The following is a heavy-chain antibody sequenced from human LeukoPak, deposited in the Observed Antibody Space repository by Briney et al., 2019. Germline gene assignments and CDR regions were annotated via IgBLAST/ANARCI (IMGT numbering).Heavy chain of an antibody. V-gene: IGHV3-7*01. CDR1: GFTFSSYW. J-gene: IGHJ3*02. D-gene: IGHD2-2*01. CDR3: ASLKAWSSTNSDAFDI. Sequence: GESLTLSCAASGFTFSSYWMSWVRQAPGKGLEWVANINQDGSEKYYVDSVKGRFTISRDNAKNSLYLQMNSLRAEDTAVYYCASLKAWSSTNSDAFDIWGQGTMVTVSS. CDR2: INQDGSEK.